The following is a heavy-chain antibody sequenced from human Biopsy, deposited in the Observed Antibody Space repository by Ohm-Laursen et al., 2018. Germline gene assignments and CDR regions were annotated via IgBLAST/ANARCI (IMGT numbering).Heavy chain of an antibody. CDR2: INHSGRT. Sequence: GTLSLTCAVYGESFNGYYWSWIRQTPGKGLEWIGEINHSGRTNYNPSLKSRVTISVDTSKNQSFLKVRSVTAADTAVYYCVRGVDYYDPYHYYALDVWGQGTTVTVSS. CDR1: GESFNGYY. J-gene: IGHJ6*02. CDR3: VRGVDYYDPYHYYALDV. V-gene: IGHV4-34*01. D-gene: IGHD3-22*01.